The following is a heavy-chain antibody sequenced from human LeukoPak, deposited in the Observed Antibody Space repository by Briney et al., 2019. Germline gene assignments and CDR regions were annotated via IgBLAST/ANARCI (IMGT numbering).Heavy chain of an antibody. J-gene: IGHJ4*02. D-gene: IGHD5-12*01. CDR1: GFTFSSYG. Sequence: GGSLRLSCAASGFTFSSYGIHWVRQAPGKGLEWVAVISYDGSNKYYADSVKGRFTISRDNSKNTLYLQMNSLRAEDTAVYYCAKSMVATMMTFDYWGQGTLVTVSS. CDR2: ISYDGSNK. CDR3: AKSMVATMMTFDY. V-gene: IGHV3-30*18.